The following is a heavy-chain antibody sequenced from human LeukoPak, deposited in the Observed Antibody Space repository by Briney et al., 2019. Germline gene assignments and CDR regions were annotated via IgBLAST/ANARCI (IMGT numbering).Heavy chain of an antibody. D-gene: IGHD3-3*01. CDR3: ARDEGYDFWSGYHPSPTAH. Sequence: PSETLSLTCAVYGGSFSGYYWSWIRQPPGKGLEWIGEINHSGSTNYNPSLKSRVTISVDTSKNQFSLKLSSVTAADTAVYYCARDEGYDFWSGYHPSPTAHWGQGTLVTVSS. V-gene: IGHV4-34*01. J-gene: IGHJ4*02. CDR2: INHSGST. CDR1: GGSFSGYY.